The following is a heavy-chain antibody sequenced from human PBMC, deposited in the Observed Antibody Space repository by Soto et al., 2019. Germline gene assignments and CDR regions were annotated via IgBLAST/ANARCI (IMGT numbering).Heavy chain of an antibody. V-gene: IGHV3-23*01. J-gene: IGHJ4*02. Sequence: GGSLRLSCAASGFTFSSYAMTWVRQAPGKGLEWVSSISGGGGNTYHADSVKGRFTISRDNSKNTLYLQMNSLRSEDTAVYYCAKEQKTTYSGRHNYWGQGTLVTVSS. CDR2: ISGGGGNT. CDR1: GFTFSSYA. CDR3: AKEQKTTYSGRHNY. D-gene: IGHD1-26*01.